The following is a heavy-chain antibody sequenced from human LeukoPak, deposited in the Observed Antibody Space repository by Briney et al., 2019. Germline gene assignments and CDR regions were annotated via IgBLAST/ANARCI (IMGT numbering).Heavy chain of an antibody. D-gene: IGHD3-3*01. V-gene: IGHV1-69*05. J-gene: IGHJ3*02. CDR3: ARDGITILGVASNAFDI. CDR2: IIPIFGTA. CDR1: GGTFSSYA. Sequence: SVKVSCKASGGTFSSYAISWVRQAPGQGLEWMGGIIPIFGTANYAQKFQGRVTITTDESTSTAYMELSSLRSEDTAVYYCARDGITILGVASNAFDIWGQGTMVTVSS.